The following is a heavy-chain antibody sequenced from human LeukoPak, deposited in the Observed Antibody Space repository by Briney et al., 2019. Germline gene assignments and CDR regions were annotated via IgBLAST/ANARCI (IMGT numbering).Heavy chain of an antibody. Sequence: PGGSLRLSCAASGFTFSSYAMSWVRQAPGKGLEWIGEINHSGSTNYNPSLKSRVTISVDTSKNQFSLKLSSVTAADTAVYYCARGAWGIAAAGGLNWFDPWGQGTLVTVSS. V-gene: IGHV4-34*01. CDR1: GFTFSSYA. CDR3: ARGAWGIAAAGGLNWFDP. D-gene: IGHD6-13*01. CDR2: INHSGST. J-gene: IGHJ5*02.